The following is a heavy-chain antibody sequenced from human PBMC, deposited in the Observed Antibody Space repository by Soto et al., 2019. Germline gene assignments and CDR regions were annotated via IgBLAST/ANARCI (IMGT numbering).Heavy chain of an antibody. CDR3: AKPSTDDYTAMVTAEPSEFDY. CDR2: ISGSGGST. J-gene: IGHJ4*02. CDR1: GFTFSSYA. V-gene: IGHV3-23*01. Sequence: GGSLRLSCAASGFTFSSYAMSWVRQAPGKGLEWVSAISGSGGSTYYADSVKGRFTISRDNSKNTLYLQMNSLRAEDTAVYYCAKPSTDDYTAMVTAEPSEFDYWGQGTLVTVSS. D-gene: IGHD5-18*01.